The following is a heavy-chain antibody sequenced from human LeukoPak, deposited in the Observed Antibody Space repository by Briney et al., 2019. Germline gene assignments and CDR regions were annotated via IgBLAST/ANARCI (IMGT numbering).Heavy chain of an antibody. J-gene: IGHJ4*02. Sequence: PGGSLGLSCAASGFTVSSNYMSWVRQAPGKGLEWVSVIYSGGNTNYADSVKGRFTISRDNSKNTLFLQMNSLRAEDTAVYYCARWWPRGHFDYWGQGTLVTVSS. CDR3: ARWWPRGHFDY. CDR2: IYSGGNT. CDR1: GFTVSSNY. D-gene: IGHD2-15*01. V-gene: IGHV3-53*01.